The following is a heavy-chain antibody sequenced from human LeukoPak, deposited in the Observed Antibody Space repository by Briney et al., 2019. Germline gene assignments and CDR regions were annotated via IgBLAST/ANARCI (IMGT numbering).Heavy chain of an antibody. CDR2: ISSSSSTI. V-gene: IGHV3-48*01. D-gene: IGHD6-13*01. CDR3: ERAPPYSSSWTGYGY. CDR1: GFTFSSYS. Sequence: GGSLRLSCAASGFTFSSYSMNWVRQAPGKGLEWVSYISSSSSTIYYADSVKGRFTISRDNAKNSLYLQMNSLRAEDTAVYYCERAPPYSSSWTGYGYWGQGTLVTVSS. J-gene: IGHJ4*02.